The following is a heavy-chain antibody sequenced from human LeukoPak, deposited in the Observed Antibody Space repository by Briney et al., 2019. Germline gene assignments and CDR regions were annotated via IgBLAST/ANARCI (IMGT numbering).Heavy chain of an antibody. J-gene: IGHJ4*02. Sequence: SETLSLTCTVSGGSISSYYWSWIRQPPGKGLEWIGYIYYSGSTNYNPSLKSRVTISVDTSKNQFSLKLSSVTAADTAVYYCARDRPYDYVWLWYFDYWGQGTLVTVSS. CDR2: IYYSGST. V-gene: IGHV4-59*12. D-gene: IGHD3-16*01. CDR3: ARDRPYDYVWLWYFDY. CDR1: GGSISSYY.